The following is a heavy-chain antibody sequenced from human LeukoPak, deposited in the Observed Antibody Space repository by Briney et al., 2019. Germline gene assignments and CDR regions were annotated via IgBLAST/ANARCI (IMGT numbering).Heavy chain of an antibody. Sequence: PSETLSLTCAVYGGSFSGYYWSWIRQPPGKGLEWIGEINHSGSTNYNPSLKSRVTISVDTSKNQFSLKLSSVTAADTAVYYCASGPSVAGRLYYYMDVWGKGTTVTVSS. CDR2: INHSGST. CDR3: ASGPSVAGRLYYYMDV. CDR1: GGSFSGYY. J-gene: IGHJ6*03. D-gene: IGHD6-19*01. V-gene: IGHV4-34*01.